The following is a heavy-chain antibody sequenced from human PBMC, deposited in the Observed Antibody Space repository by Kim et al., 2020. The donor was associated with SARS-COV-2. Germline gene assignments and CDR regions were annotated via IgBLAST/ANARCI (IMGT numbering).Heavy chain of an antibody. V-gene: IGHV3-23*03. D-gene: IGHD6-13*01. CDR2: IYSGDSST. Sequence: GGSLRLSCAASGFTFSSYAMSWVRQAPGKGLEWVSVIYSGDSSTYYADSVKGRFTISRDNSKNTLYLQMNSLRAEDTAVYYCAKDRLIGSSSWRAHDAFDIWGQGTMVTVSS. J-gene: IGHJ3*02. CDR1: GFTFSSYA. CDR3: AKDRLIGSSSWRAHDAFDI.